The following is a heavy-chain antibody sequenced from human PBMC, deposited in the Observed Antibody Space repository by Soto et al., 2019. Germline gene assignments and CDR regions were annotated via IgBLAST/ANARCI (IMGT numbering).Heavy chain of an antibody. Sequence: SETLSLTCTVSGGSISRDNYYWGWIRQPPGKGLEWIGNVHSSGSTYCNPSLKSRVTIFIDTSKNQFSLKLSSVTAADTAVYFCAIAYKYYYDTSGYWDHWGQGTLVTVSS. J-gene: IGHJ4*02. V-gene: IGHV4-39*01. CDR3: AIAYKYYYDTSGYWDH. CDR2: VHSSGST. CDR1: GGSISRDNYY. D-gene: IGHD3-22*01.